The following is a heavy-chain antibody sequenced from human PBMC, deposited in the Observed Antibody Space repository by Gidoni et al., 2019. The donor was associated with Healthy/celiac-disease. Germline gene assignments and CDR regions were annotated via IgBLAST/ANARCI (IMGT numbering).Heavy chain of an antibody. V-gene: IGHV4-30-4*07. J-gene: IGHJ5*02. CDR1: GGSISSGGYS. Sequence: QVQLQESGPGLVKPSQTLSLTCAVSGGSISSGGYSWSWIRQPPGKGLEWIGYSYYSESTYYNPSLKSRVTISVDTSKNQFSLKLSSVTAADTAVYYCARAPATTGTTTNWFDPWGQGTLVTVSS. CDR2: SYYSEST. CDR3: ARAPATTGTTTNWFDP. D-gene: IGHD4-17*01.